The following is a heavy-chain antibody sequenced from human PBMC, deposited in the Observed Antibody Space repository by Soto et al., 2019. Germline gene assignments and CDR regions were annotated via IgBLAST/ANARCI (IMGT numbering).Heavy chain of an antibody. V-gene: IGHV3-11*06. CDR1: GFIFNDYY. Sequence: GGSLRLSCAASGFIFNDYYMSWIRQAPGKGLEWLSNISGSSGSKKYADAGKGRFTISRDNAKKSLYLEMHSLRAEDTAVYYCARYAAEVTTFFDHWGQGTLVTVSS. J-gene: IGHJ4*02. D-gene: IGHD4-17*01. CDR2: ISGSSGSK. CDR3: ARYAAEVTTFFDH.